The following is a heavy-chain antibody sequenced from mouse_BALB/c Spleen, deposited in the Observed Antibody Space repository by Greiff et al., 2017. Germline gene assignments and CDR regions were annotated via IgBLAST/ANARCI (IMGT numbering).Heavy chain of an antibody. D-gene: IGHD2-14*01. CDR1: GYTFSSYW. CDR2: ILPGSGST. J-gene: IGHJ4*01. Sequence: VQLQQSGAELMKPGASVKISCKATGYTFSSYWIEWVKQRPGHGLEWIGEILPGSGSTNYNEKFKGKATFTADTSSNTAYMQLSSLTSEDSAVYYCARRYRDDDYAMDYWGQGTSVTVSS. CDR3: ARRYRDDDYAMDY. V-gene: IGHV1-9*01.